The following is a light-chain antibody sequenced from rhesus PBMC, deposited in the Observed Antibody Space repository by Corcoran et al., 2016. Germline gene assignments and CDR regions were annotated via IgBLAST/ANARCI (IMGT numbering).Light chain of an antibody. V-gene: IGKV1-25*02. J-gene: IGKJ2*01. Sequence: DIQLTQSPSSLSASVGDRVPITCRASQGITSFLAWFQQESGQAPRLLIYDASNLQSGDPSRFIGRGSGTEFALTISSLQPEDFATYYCLQYSSSPYSFGQGTKVEIK. CDR1: QGITSF. CDR2: DAS. CDR3: LQYSSSPYS.